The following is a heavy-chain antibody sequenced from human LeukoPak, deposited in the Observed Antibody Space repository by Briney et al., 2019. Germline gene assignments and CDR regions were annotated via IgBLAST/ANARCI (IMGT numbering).Heavy chain of an antibody. Sequence: VASVKVSCKASGYTFTNYGISWVRQAPGQGLEWMAWISANNGETRYAQNLQGRVTMTTDTSTSTAYMELRSLRSDDTAVYYCAGVPPSAHQLLSSDYWGQGTQVTVSS. CDR1: GYTFTNYG. D-gene: IGHD2-2*01. CDR2: ISANNGET. CDR3: AGVPPSAHQLLSSDY. V-gene: IGHV1-18*04. J-gene: IGHJ4*02.